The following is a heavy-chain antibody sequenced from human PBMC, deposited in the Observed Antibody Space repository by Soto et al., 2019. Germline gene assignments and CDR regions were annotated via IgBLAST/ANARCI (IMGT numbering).Heavy chain of an antibody. CDR1: GGTFSIYA. V-gene: IGHV1-69*13. CDR3: ARDVAAASYYYGMDV. J-gene: IGHJ6*02. D-gene: IGHD2-15*01. Sequence: EASVKVSCKASGGTFSIYAIIWVRQAPGQGLEWMGGIIPIFGTANYAQKFQGRVTITADESTSTAYMGLSSLRSEDTAVYYCARDVAAASYYYGMDVWGQGTTVTVSS. CDR2: IIPIFGTA.